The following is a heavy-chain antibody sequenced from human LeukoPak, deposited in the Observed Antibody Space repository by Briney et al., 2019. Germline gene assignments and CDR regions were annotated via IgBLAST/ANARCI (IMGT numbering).Heavy chain of an antibody. D-gene: IGHD2-15*01. V-gene: IGHV3-23*01. CDR1: GFTFSDYA. J-gene: IGHJ6*03. CDR3: AKDTSAWWYHRAYMNV. Sequence: EGSLRLSCAASGFTFSDYAMSWDRQAPGGGVEWVSAISGSGDKTFHADSVKGRFTTSRDNSKNTLSLQMSSLRVEDSAVYFCAKDTSAWWYHRAYMNVWGTGTTVTVSS. CDR2: ISGSGDKT.